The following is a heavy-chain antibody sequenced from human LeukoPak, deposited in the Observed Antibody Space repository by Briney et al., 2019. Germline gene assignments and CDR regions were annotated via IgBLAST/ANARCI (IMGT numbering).Heavy chain of an antibody. J-gene: IGHJ6*02. CDR1: GGSFSGYY. D-gene: IGHD3-22*01. Sequence: PSETLSLTCAVYGGSFSGYYWSWIRQPPGKGLEWIGEINHSGSTNYNPSLKSRVTISVDTSKNQFSLKLSSVTAADTAVYYCARDPSVVIPAYYGMDVWGQGTTVIVSS. CDR2: INHSGST. V-gene: IGHV4-34*01. CDR3: ARDPSVVIPAYYGMDV.